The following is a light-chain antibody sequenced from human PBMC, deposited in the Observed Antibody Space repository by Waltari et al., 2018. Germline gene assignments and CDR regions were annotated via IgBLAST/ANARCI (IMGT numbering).Light chain of an antibody. CDR2: DVT. Sequence: QSALPQPASVSGSPGQSITISCTGTSSDIGASLLFSRYPKLPAKAPKLMISDVTDRPSGVSNRFSGTKSGNTASRSISGLQPEDEADYYCSPYRPGSAVVVFGGGTKLTVL. V-gene: IGLV2-14*03. CDR3: SPYRPGSAVVV. CDR1: SSDIGASLL. J-gene: IGLJ2*01.